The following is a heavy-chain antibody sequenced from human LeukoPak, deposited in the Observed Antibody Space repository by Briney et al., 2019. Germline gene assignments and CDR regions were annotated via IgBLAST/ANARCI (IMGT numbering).Heavy chain of an antibody. V-gene: IGHV3-48*02. CDR3: ARAGGLLWFGEVLESSDALHI. J-gene: IGHJ3*02. CDR1: GFTFSSFS. Sequence: GGSLRLSCAASGFTFSSFSMNWVRQAPGKGLEWVSYISSGSSTIYYADSVKGRFTISRDNAKDSLYLQVYSLRDEDTAVYYCARAGGLLWFGEVLESSDALHIWGQGTMVTVSS. D-gene: IGHD3-10*01. CDR2: ISSGSSTI.